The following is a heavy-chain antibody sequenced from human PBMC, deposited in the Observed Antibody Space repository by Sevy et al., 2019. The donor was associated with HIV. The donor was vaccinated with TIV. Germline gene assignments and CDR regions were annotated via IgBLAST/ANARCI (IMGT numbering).Heavy chain of an antibody. Sequence: GGSLRLSCAASGFTFSSYSMNWVRQAPGKGLEWVSSISSGSSYIYYADSVKGRFTISRDNAKNSLYLQMNSLRAEDXXXXXXXXXXXXXXXXXLLYFDYWGQGTLVTVSS. V-gene: IGHV3-21*01. CDR2: ISSGSSYI. CDR1: GFTFSSYS. CDR3: XXXXXXXXXXXLLYFDY. J-gene: IGHJ4*02.